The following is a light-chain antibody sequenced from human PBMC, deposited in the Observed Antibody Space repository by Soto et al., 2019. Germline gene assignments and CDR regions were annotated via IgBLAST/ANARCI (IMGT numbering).Light chain of an antibody. CDR2: GAS. V-gene: IGKV3-15*01. J-gene: IGKJ4*01. CDR1: PTVNSD. Sequence: EKVMTQSPDTLSVFPGERATLSCRASPTVNSDLAWYQQKPGQAPRLLIYGASTRATGIPARSTGSGFGTEFTLTISSLQSEDFGVYYCQQYNDWPLTFGGGTKVDIK. CDR3: QQYNDWPLT.